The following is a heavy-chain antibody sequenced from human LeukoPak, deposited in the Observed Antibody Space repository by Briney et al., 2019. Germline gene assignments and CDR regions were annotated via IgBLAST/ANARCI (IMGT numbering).Heavy chain of an antibody. V-gene: IGHV4-39*01. J-gene: IGHJ4*02. Sequence: PSETLSLTCTVSGGSISSSDYYWGWIRQPPERGLEWIGSIYYSGKTYYNPSLKSRVTISVDTSKSQFSLKLSSMTDADTAVYYCARLKEFQKIFDYWGQGTLVTVSS. CDR2: IYYSGKT. CDR3: ARLKEFQKIFDY. CDR1: GGSISSSDYY. D-gene: IGHD2-21*01.